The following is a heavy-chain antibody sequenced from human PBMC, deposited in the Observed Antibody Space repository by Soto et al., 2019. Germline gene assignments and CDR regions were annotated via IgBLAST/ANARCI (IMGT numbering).Heavy chain of an antibody. CDR1: GDSVTSHY. CDR2: MHYTGFS. V-gene: IGHV4-59*02. D-gene: IGHD7-27*01. Sequence: SETLSLTCSFSGDSVTSHYLTWIRQSPEKGLEWIGYMHYTGFSHYNPSLKSRVTLSVDTSKNHFTLQLSSVTVADTAVYYCARGLSKWGFYYMDVWGKGTTVTVSS. CDR3: ARGLSKWGFYYMDV. J-gene: IGHJ6*03.